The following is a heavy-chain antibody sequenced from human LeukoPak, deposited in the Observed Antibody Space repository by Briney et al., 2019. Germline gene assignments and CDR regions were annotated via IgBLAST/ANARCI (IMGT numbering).Heavy chain of an antibody. CDR3: ARDSSFGVVIPFDY. D-gene: IGHD3-3*01. CDR2: INPNSGGT. V-gene: IGHV1-2*02. J-gene: IGHJ4*02. Sequence: ASVKVSCKASGYTFTGYYMHWMRQAPGQGLEWMGWINPNSGGTNYAQKFQGRVTMTRDTSISTAYMELSRLRSDDTAVYYCARDSSFGVVIPFDYWGQGTLVTVSS. CDR1: GYTFTGYY.